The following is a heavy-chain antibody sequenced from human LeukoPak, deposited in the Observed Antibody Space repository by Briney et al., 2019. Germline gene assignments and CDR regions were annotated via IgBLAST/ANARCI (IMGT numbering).Heavy chain of an antibody. CDR1: GYSLTNHY. Sequence: SETLSLTCAVYGYSLTNHYWIWIRQPPGKGLEWVGEVLHTGGTNYNPSLKSRVTISVDTSKNQFFLKLTSVTAADTAVYYCARGPAAIHPWGPGTPATVSS. CDR2: VLHTGGT. CDR3: ARGPAAIHP. J-gene: IGHJ5*02. V-gene: IGHV4-34*12. D-gene: IGHD2-2*01.